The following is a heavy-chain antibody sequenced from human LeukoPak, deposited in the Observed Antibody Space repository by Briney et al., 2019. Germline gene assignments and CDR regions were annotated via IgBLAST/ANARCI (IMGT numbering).Heavy chain of an antibody. D-gene: IGHD4-17*01. CDR1: GFTFSSYG. J-gene: IGHJ6*03. V-gene: IGHV3-30*18. CDR3: AKESSNYGDYYYYYYMDV. CDR2: ISYDGSNK. Sequence: PGGSLRLSCAASGFTFSSYGMHWLRQAPGKGLEWVAVISYDGSNKYYADSVKGRFTISRDNSKNTLYLQMNSLRAEDTAVYYCAKESSNYGDYYYYYYMDVWGKGTTVTVSS.